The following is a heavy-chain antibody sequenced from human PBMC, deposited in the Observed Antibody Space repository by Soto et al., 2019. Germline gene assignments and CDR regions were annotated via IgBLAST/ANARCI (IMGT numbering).Heavy chain of an antibody. CDR2: ISYDGSNK. CDR1: GFTFSSYA. CDR3: ARGECELPPPV. Sequence: QVQLVESGGGVVQPGRSLRLSCAASGFTFSSYAMHWVRQAPGKGLEWVAVISYDGSNKYYADSVKGRFTISRDNSKNTLYLQMNSLRAEDTAVYYCARGECELPPPVWGQGTLVTVSS. D-gene: IGHD1-26*01. V-gene: IGHV3-30-3*01. J-gene: IGHJ4*02.